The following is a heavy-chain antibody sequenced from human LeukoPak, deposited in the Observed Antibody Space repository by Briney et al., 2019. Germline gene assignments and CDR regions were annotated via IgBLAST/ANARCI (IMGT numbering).Heavy chain of an antibody. CDR3: AKDSIRITMVRGVIIPLFDY. V-gene: IGHV3-66*01. CDR1: GFSVINNY. J-gene: IGHJ4*02. Sequence: PGGSLRLSCVVSGFSVINNYVSWVRQAPGKGLEWVSVIYAGNTIKYADSVKGRFTISRDNSKNTLYLQMNSLRAEDTAVYYCAKDSIRITMVRGVIIPLFDYWGQGTLVTVSS. CDR2: IYAGNTI. D-gene: IGHD3-10*01.